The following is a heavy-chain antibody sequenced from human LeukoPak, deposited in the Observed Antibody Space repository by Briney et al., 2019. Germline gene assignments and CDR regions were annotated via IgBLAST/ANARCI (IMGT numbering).Heavy chain of an antibody. CDR2: INHSGST. D-gene: IGHD3-10*01. J-gene: IGHJ4*02. Sequence: PSETLSLTCAVYGGSFSGYYWSWIRQPPGKGLEWIGEINHSGSTNYNPSLKSRVTISVDTSKNQFSLKLSSVTAADTAVYYCARERSGSGSYLGYWGQGTLVTVSS. V-gene: IGHV4-34*01. CDR1: GGSFSGYY. CDR3: ARERSGSGSYLGY.